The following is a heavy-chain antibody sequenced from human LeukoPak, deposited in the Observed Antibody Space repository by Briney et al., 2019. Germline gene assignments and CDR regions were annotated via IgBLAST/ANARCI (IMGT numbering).Heavy chain of an antibody. D-gene: IGHD6-19*01. Sequence: GGSLRLSCAASGFTFDDYAMHWVRQAPGKGLEWVSGISWNSGSIGYADSVKGRFTISRDNAKNSLYLQMNSLRAEDTALYYCAKDKRDSSAYFDYWGQGTLVTVSS. CDR1: GFTFDDYA. CDR3: AKDKRDSSAYFDY. CDR2: ISWNSGSI. J-gene: IGHJ4*02. V-gene: IGHV3-9*01.